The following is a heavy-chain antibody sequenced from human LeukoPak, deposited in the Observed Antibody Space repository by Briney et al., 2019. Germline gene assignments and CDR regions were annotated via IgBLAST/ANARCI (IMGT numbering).Heavy chain of an antibody. CDR3: ARDPLYCSSTSCPLGEGYYFDY. CDR2: IKQDGSEK. Sequence: PGGSLRLSCAASGFTFSSYWMSWVRQAPGKGLEWVANIKQDGSEKYYVDSVKGRFTISRDNAKNSLYLQMNSLRAEDTAVYYCARDPLYCSSTSCPLGEGYYFDYWGQGTLVTVSS. D-gene: IGHD2-2*01. J-gene: IGHJ4*02. V-gene: IGHV3-7*01. CDR1: GFTFSSYW.